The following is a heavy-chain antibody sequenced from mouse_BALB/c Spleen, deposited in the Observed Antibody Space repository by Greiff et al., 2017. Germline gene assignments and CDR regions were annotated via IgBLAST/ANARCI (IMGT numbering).Heavy chain of an antibody. CDR3: ARDWGPYYFDY. CDR2: ISSGSSTI. D-gene: IGHD4-1*01. Sequence: EVQGVESGGGLVQPGGSRKLSCAASGFTFSSFGMHWVRQAPEKGLEWVAYISSGSSTIYYADTVKGRFTISRDNPKNTLFLQMTSLRSEDTAMYYCARDWGPYYFDYWGQGTTLTVSS. V-gene: IGHV5-17*02. CDR1: GFTFSSFG. J-gene: IGHJ2*01.